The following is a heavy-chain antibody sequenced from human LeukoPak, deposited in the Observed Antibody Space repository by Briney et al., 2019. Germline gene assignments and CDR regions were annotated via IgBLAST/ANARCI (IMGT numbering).Heavy chain of an antibody. Sequence: SETLSLTCTVSGGSISSYYWSWIRQPPGKGLEWIGYVYYSGSTNYNPSLKSRVTISVDTSKNQFSLKLSSMTAADTAVYYCARVRALSYYDSSGDLYYFQYWGQGTLVTASS. J-gene: IGHJ4*02. CDR2: VYYSGST. D-gene: IGHD3-22*01. CDR3: ARVRALSYYDSSGDLYYFQY. V-gene: IGHV4-59*01. CDR1: GGSISSYY.